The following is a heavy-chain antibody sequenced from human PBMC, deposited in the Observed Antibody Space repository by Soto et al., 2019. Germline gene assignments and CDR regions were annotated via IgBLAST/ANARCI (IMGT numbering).Heavy chain of an antibody. V-gene: IGHV3-13*01. J-gene: IGHJ6*02. Sequence: GGSLRLSCAASGFTFSSYDMHWVRQATGKGLEWVSAIGTAGDTYYPGSVKGQFTISRENAKNSLYLQMNSLRAEDTAVYYCARGLYYDFWSGHSGNPGMDVWGQGTTVTVSS. CDR2: IGTAGDT. CDR3: ARGLYYDFWSGHSGNPGMDV. CDR1: GFTFSSYD. D-gene: IGHD3-3*01.